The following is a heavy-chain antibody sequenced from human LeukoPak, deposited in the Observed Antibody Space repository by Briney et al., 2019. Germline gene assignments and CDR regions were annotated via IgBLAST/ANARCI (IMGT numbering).Heavy chain of an antibody. Sequence: PGGSLRLSCAASGFTFSSYSMNWVRQAPGKGLEWVSSISSSSSYIDYADSVKGRFTISRDNAKNSLYLQMNSLRAEDTAVYYCARDREGIAAAGSDYWGQGTLVTVSS. CDR1: GFTFSSYS. J-gene: IGHJ4*02. D-gene: IGHD6-13*01. CDR2: ISSSSSYI. V-gene: IGHV3-21*01. CDR3: ARDREGIAAAGSDY.